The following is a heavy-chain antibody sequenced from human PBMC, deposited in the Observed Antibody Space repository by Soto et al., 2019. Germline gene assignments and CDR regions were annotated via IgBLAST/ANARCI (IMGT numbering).Heavy chain of an antibody. Sequence: GGSLRLSCAASGFTFSSYGMHWVRQAPGKGLEWVAVISYNGSNKYYADSVKGRFTISRDNSKNTLYLQMNSLRAEDTAVYYCAKEIVEDIVVVPAAMRGHKYYYYYYYMDVWGKGTTVTVSS. CDR3: AKEIVEDIVVVPAAMRGHKYYYYYYYMDV. D-gene: IGHD2-2*01. CDR2: ISYNGSNK. J-gene: IGHJ6*03. V-gene: IGHV3-30*18. CDR1: GFTFSSYG.